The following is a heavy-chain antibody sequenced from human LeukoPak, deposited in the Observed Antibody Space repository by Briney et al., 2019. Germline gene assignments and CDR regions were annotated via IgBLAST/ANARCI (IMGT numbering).Heavy chain of an antibody. D-gene: IGHD3-22*01. Sequence: PGGSLRLSCAASGFTVSSNYMSWVRQAPGKGLEWVSVIYSGGSTHYADSVQGRFTISRDNSKNTLYLQMNSLRAEDTAVYYCARDPHYYDSSGSGDAFDIWGQGTMVTVSS. CDR3: ARDPHYYDSSGSGDAFDI. J-gene: IGHJ3*02. CDR2: IYSGGST. CDR1: GFTVSSNY. V-gene: IGHV3-53*01.